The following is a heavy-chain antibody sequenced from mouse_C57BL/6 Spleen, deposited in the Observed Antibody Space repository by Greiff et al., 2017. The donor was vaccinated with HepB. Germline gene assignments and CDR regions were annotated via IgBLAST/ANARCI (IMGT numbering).Heavy chain of an antibody. CDR3: ARWLLDYDMEY. Sequence: QVQLQQSGAELVRPGSSVKLSCKASGYTFTSYWMAWVKQRHGQGLEWIGNICPSDSEPHYTQTFKDKATVTVDKSSSTAYMQLSILTSEDSAVYYYARWLLDYDMEYWGQVASVTVAS. V-gene: IGHV1-61*01. J-gene: IGHJ4*01. CDR2: ICPSDSEP. CDR1: GYTFTSYW. D-gene: IGHD2-3*01.